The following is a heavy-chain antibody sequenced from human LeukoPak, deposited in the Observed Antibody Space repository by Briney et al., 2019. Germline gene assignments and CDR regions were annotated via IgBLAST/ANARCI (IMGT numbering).Heavy chain of an antibody. CDR2: IKSKPDGGTP. J-gene: IGHJ4*02. CDR1: GFTFSNAR. CDR3: TSRNY. V-gene: IGHV3-15*01. Sequence: PGGSLRLSCAATGFTFSNARMSGVRQAPGKGLEWVGRIKSKPDGGTPDYAAPVKGKFTITRDDSKNTLYLQMHSLKAEDAAVYYCTSRNYWGQGTLVTVS.